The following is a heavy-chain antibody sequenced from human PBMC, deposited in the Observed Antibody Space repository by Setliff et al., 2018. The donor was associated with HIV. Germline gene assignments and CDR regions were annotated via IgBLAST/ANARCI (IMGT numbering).Heavy chain of an antibody. J-gene: IGHJ4*02. CDR3: AASDGNGSNY. Sequence: GESLKISCQGSGNSLTGSWIGWVRQMPGKGLECMGIIFVGDSETRYSPSFRGQVTITVDKSITTAYVQWSSLKASDSAMYYCAASDGNGSNYWGQGTLGTVPQ. CDR1: GNSLTGSW. CDR2: IFVGDSET. D-gene: IGHD3-10*01. V-gene: IGHV5-51*01.